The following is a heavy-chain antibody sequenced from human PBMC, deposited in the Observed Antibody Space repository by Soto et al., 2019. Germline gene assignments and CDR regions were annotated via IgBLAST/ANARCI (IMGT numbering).Heavy chain of an antibody. Sequence: SETLSLTCTVSGGSISSSSYYWGWIRQPPGKGLEWIGSIYYSGSTYYNPSLKSRVTISVDTSKNQFSLKLSSVTAADTAVYYCARGGLQFSDYWGQGTLVTVSS. V-gene: IGHV4-39*01. D-gene: IGHD4-4*01. CDR3: ARGGLQFSDY. CDR1: GGSISSSSYY. CDR2: IYYSGST. J-gene: IGHJ4*02.